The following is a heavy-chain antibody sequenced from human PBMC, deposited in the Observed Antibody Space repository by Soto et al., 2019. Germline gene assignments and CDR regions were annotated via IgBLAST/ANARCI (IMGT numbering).Heavy chain of an antibody. CDR3: ARFDYYDSSGYLDFGPK. J-gene: IGHJ4*02. D-gene: IGHD3-22*01. CDR1: GDSITSNSYF. CDR2: IYYSGTT. Sequence: PSETLSLTCTVSGDSITSNSYFWTWIRQPPGKGLEWIGNIYYSGTTYYNPSLKSRVTISVDTSKNQFSLKLSSVTAADTAVYYCARFDYYDSSGYLDFGPKWGQGTLVTVSS. V-gene: IGHV4-39*07.